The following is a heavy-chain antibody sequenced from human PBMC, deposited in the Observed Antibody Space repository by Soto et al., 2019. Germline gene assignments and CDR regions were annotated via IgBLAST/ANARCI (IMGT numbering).Heavy chain of an antibody. CDR2: INHSGST. CDR1: GGSISSYY. D-gene: IGHD2-2*01. J-gene: IGHJ6*03. CDR3: ARRRPAAKKRNYYYYYMDV. V-gene: IGHV4-34*01. Sequence: SETLSLTCSVSGGSISSYYWSWIRQPPGKGLGWIGEINHSGSTNYNPSLKSRVTISVDTSKNQFSLKLSSVTAADTAVYYCARRRPAAKKRNYYYYYMDVWGKGTTVTVSS.